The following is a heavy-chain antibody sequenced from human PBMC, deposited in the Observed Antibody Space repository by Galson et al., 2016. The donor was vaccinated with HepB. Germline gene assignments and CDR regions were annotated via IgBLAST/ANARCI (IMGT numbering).Heavy chain of an antibody. CDR1: GFTFSSYA. J-gene: IGHJ4*02. V-gene: IGHV3-30*04. D-gene: IGHD3-3*01. CDR2: ISYDGSNK. Sequence: SLRLSCAASGFTFSSYAMRWVRQAPGKGLEWVSVISYDGSNKYYGDSVKGRFTISRDNSKNTLYLQINSLRAEDTAVYYCAREGRFLEWLLYSFCDYWGQGTLVTVSS. CDR3: AREGRFLEWLLYSFCDY.